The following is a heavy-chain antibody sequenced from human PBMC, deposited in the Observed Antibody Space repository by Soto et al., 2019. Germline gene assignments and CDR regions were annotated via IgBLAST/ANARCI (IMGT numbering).Heavy chain of an antibody. CDR2: IYYSGST. D-gene: IGHD5-18*01. V-gene: IGHV4-31*03. Sequence: QVQLQESGPGLVKPSQTLSLTCTVSGGSISSGGYYWSWIRQHPGKGLEWIGYIYYSGSTYYNPSLTRRFTISVDTSKNQFSLKLSSVTAADTAVYYCARVDTAMVNGYWGQGTLVTVSS. J-gene: IGHJ4*02. CDR1: GGSISSGGYY. CDR3: ARVDTAMVNGY.